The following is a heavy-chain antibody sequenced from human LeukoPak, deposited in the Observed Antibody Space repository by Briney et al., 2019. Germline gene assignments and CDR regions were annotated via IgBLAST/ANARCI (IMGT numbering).Heavy chain of an antibody. CDR2: ISGSGGST. CDR3: ARDYYDSSGYFNYYYYGMDV. D-gene: IGHD3-22*01. J-gene: IGHJ6*02. Sequence: GGSLRLSCAASGFTFSSYAMSWVRQAPGNGLEWVSAISGSGGSTYYADSVKGRFTISRDNAKNSLYLQMNSLRAEDTAVYYCARDYYDSSGYFNYYYYGMDVWGQGTTVTVSS. CDR1: GFTFSSYA. V-gene: IGHV3-23*01.